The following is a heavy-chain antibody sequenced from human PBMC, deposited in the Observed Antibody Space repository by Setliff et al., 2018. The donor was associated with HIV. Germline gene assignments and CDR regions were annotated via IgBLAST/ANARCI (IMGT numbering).Heavy chain of an antibody. CDR3: VRVLVGASVFNY. D-gene: IGHD1-26*01. V-gene: IGHV3-74*01. J-gene: IGHJ4*02. Sequence: GESLKISCAASGFTFGSQWMHWVRQAPGKGLVWVSRISPDGSVINYAGSVKGRFTISRDNAKNTLYLQMNGLRAEDTAVYYCVRVLVGASVFNYWGQGTQVTVSS. CDR1: GFTFGSQW. CDR2: ISPDGSVI.